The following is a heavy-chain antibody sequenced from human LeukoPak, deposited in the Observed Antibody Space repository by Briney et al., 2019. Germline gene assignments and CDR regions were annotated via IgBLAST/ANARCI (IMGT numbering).Heavy chain of an antibody. V-gene: IGHV3-74*01. CDR1: GFTFSSYW. CDR3: ARQTYYYDSSGYTYVPDFYYYYYGMDV. CDR2: INSDGSST. J-gene: IGHJ6*02. D-gene: IGHD3-22*01. Sequence: GGSLRLSCAASGFTFSSYWMHWVRQAPGKGLVWVSRINSDGSSTSYADSVKGRFTISRDNAKNSLYLQMNSLRAEDTAVYYCARQTYYYDSSGYTYVPDFYYYYYGMDVWGQGTTVTVSS.